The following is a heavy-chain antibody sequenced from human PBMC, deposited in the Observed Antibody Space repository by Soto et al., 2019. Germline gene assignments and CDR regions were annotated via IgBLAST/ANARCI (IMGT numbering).Heavy chain of an antibody. CDR1: GYTFTSYA. CDR2: INAGNGNT. J-gene: IGHJ5*02. Sequence: ASVKVSCKASGYTFTSYAMHWVRQAPGERLEWMGWINAGNGNTKYSQKFQGRVTITRDTSASTAYMELSSLRSEDTAVYYCARYRSGDHYPSDWFDPWGQGTLVTVSS. V-gene: IGHV1-3*01. D-gene: IGHD1-26*01. CDR3: ARYRSGDHYPSDWFDP.